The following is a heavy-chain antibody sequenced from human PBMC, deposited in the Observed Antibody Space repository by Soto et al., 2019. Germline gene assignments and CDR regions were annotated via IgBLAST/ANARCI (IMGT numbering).Heavy chain of an antibody. Sequence: QVQLQESGPGLVKPSETLSLTCNVSGGSISKFYWAWIRKTAGNGLEWMGRVYATGTTDYNPSLRSRVVMSVDISKKTFSLRLRSVTGADSGVYYCVRDGSKSLRDWFDPWGQGILVTVSS. J-gene: IGHJ5*02. CDR2: VYATGTT. CDR1: GGSISKFY. V-gene: IGHV4-4*07. CDR3: VRDGSKSLRDWFDP.